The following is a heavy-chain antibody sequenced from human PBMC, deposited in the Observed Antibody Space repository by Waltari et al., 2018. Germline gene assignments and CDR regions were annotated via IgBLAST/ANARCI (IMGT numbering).Heavy chain of an antibody. V-gene: IGHV3-30*18. Sequence: QVQLVESGGGVVQPGRSLRLSCAASGFTFSSYGMHWVRQAPGKGLEGVAVLWYNGSNKYYANSVKGRFTISRDNSKNTLYLQMNSLRAEDTAMYYCAKDMEWGGRPDYWGQGTLVTVSS. CDR3: AKDMEWGGRPDY. CDR1: GFTFSSYG. J-gene: IGHJ4*02. CDR2: LWYNGSNK. D-gene: IGHD3-3*01.